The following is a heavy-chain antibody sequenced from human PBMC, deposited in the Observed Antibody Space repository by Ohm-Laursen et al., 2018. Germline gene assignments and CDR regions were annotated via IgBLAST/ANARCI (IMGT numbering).Heavy chain of an antibody. CDR2: ISRSTSAI. CDR1: GFTLSEYS. J-gene: IGHJ4*02. Sequence: GSLRLSCSASGFTLSEYSMHWVRQAPGKGLEWVSYISRSTSAIYYADSVKGRFTISRDHAKNALFLQMNSLRAEDSAVYYCAREWTATLDYWGQGTLVTVSS. V-gene: IGHV3-48*01. D-gene: IGHD5-24*01. CDR3: AREWTATLDY.